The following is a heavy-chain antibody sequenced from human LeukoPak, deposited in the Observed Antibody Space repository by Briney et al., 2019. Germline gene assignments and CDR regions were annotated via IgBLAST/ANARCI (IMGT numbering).Heavy chain of an antibody. D-gene: IGHD1-20*01. CDR1: GGSISSSSYY. CDR2: IYYSGST. Sequence: SETLSLTCTVSGGSISSSSYYWGWIRQPPGEGLEWIGSIYYSGSTYYNPSLKSRVTISVDTSKNQFSLKLSSVTAADTAVYYCARHVLTGTAYFDYWGQGTLVTVSS. V-gene: IGHV4-39*01. J-gene: IGHJ4*02. CDR3: ARHVLTGTAYFDY.